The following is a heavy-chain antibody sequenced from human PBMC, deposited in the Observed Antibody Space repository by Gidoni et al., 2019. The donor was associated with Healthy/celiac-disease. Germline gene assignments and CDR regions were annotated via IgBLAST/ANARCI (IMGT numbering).Heavy chain of an antibody. J-gene: IGHJ5*02. Sequence: EVQLVESGGGLVQPGGSLRLSCAASGFPFSSDAISWVRQAPGKGLEWVSAISGSGGSTYDADSVKGQYTISRDNSKNTLYLQMNSLRAEDTAVYYCAKDPIGPAAIGGFDPWGQGTLVTVSS. CDR3: AKDPIGPAAIGGFDP. V-gene: IGHV3-23*04. CDR1: GFPFSSDA. CDR2: ISGSGGST. D-gene: IGHD2-2*02.